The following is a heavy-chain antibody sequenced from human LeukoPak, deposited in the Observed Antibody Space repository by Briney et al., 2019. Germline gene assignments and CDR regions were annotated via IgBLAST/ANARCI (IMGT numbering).Heavy chain of an antibody. CDR3: ARDKIVGSTHFDY. D-gene: IGHD1-26*01. J-gene: IGHJ4*02. CDR2: IKQDGREK. V-gene: IGHV3-7*01. Sequence: GSLRLSCAASGFTFSSYWMSWVRPAPGKGLEWVANIKQDGREKYYLDSVKGRFTISRDNAKNSLYLQMNSLRAEDTAVYYCARDKIVGSTHFDYWCRGNLVTVSS. CDR1: GFTFSSYW.